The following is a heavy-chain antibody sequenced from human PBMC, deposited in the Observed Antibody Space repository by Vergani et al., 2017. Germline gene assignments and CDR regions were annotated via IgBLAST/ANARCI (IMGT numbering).Heavy chain of an antibody. CDR2: TYYSGST. CDR3: ARSRPYCTRGSCPAI. D-gene: IGHD2-15*01. Sequence: QLQLQESGPGLVKPSETLSLTCTVSGGPISSSSYYWGWIRQPPGKGLEWIGSTYYSGSTYYNPSLKSRVTISVDTSKNQFSLKLSSVTAADTAVYYCARSRPYCTRGSCPAIWGQGTLVTVSS. CDR1: GGPISSSSYY. J-gene: IGHJ4*02. V-gene: IGHV4-39*01.